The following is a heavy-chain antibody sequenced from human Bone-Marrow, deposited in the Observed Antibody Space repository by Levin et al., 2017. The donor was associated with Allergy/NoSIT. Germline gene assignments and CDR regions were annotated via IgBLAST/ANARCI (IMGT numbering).Heavy chain of an antibody. CDR1: GGSIRSFY. CDR3: ATQAGGYTSGSLDY. D-gene: IGHD5-18*01. V-gene: IGHV4-59*01. J-gene: IGHJ4*02. CDR2: THHSGST. Sequence: SSETLSLTCSVSGGSIRSFYWSWIRQPPGKSLEWIGYTHHSGSTNYNPSLLSRISMSVDTSKNQISLRLNSVTAADTAMYYCATQAGGYTSGSLDYWGQGIPVTVSS.